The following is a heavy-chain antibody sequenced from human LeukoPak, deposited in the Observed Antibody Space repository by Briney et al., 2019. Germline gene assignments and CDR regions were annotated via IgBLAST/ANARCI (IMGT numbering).Heavy chain of an antibody. CDR3: ARSPADPEGTKYYDFWSGYSRVVVGYFDY. V-gene: IGHV4-59*01. J-gene: IGHJ4*02. D-gene: IGHD3-3*01. CDR1: GGSISSYY. Sequence: SETLSLTCTVSGGSISSYYWSWIRQPPGKGLEWIGYIYYSGSTNYNPSLKSRVTISVDTSKNQFSLKLSSVTAADTAVYYCARSPADPEGTKYYDFWSGYSRVVVGYFDYWGQGTLVTVSS. CDR2: IYYSGST.